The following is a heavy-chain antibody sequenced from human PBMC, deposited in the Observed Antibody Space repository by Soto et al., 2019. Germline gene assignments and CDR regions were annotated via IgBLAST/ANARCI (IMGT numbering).Heavy chain of an antibody. CDR3: ARSSDRDGYNYFDY. Sequence: QVQLVQSGAEVKKPGSSVKVSCKASGGTFSSYAISWVRQAPRQGLEWMGGIIPMFGTTNHAQKFQGRVTITADESTSTAYMELSSLRSEDTAVYYCARSSDRDGYNYFDYWGQGTLVTVSS. CDR1: GGTFSSYA. CDR2: IIPMFGTT. V-gene: IGHV1-69*01. D-gene: IGHD5-12*01. J-gene: IGHJ4*02.